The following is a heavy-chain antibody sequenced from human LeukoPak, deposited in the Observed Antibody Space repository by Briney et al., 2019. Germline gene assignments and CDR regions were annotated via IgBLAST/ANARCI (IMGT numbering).Heavy chain of an antibody. CDR2: IYYSGST. D-gene: IGHD6-13*01. CDR1: GGSISSYY. CDR3: ARVTAAEVEF. J-gene: IGHJ4*02. V-gene: IGHV4-59*08. Sequence: PSETLSLTCTVSGGSISSYYWSWIRQPPGKGLEWIGYIYYSGSTNYNPPLKSRVTISVDTSKNQFSLKLSSVTAADTAVYYCARVTAAEVEFWGQGTLVTVSS.